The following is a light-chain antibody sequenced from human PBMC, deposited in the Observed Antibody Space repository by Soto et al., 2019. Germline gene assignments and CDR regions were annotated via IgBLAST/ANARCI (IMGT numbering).Light chain of an antibody. V-gene: IGKV3-20*01. Sequence: EIVLTQSPGTLPLSTGERATLSCRASQSVSSNLLTWYQEKHDQAPRLLIYGVSKRATGIPDRFSGSGAGTDVTVAISREEAEDFGVYYYRQYGRSVGFPVGGGNKV. CDR2: GVS. CDR1: QSVSSNL. CDR3: RQYGRSVGFP. J-gene: IGKJ4*01.